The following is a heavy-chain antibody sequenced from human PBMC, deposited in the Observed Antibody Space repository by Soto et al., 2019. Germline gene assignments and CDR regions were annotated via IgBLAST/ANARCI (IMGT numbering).Heavy chain of an antibody. CDR3: ARELFYDSSGYYSLFGY. Sequence: QVQLVESGGGVVKRGRSLRLSCAASGFTFSSYGMHWVRQAPGKGLEWVAVIWYDGSNKYYADSVKGRFTISRDNSKNTLYLQMNSLRAEDTAVYYCARELFYDSSGYYSLFGYWGQGTLVTVSS. CDR1: GFTFSSYG. J-gene: IGHJ4*02. D-gene: IGHD3-22*01. CDR2: IWYDGSNK. V-gene: IGHV3-33*01.